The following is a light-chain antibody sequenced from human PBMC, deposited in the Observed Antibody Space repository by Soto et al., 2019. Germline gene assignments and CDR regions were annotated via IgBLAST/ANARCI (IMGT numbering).Light chain of an antibody. CDR3: QQYGTSPPSWT. Sequence: EIVLTQSPGTLSLSPGERATLSCRASQSVSSSYLAWYQQKPGQAPRLLIYGASSRATGIPDRFSGSGSGTDFTLTISRLEPEDFAVFYGQQYGTSPPSWTFGHGTKVEIK. CDR1: QSVSSSY. CDR2: GAS. J-gene: IGKJ1*01. V-gene: IGKV3-20*01.